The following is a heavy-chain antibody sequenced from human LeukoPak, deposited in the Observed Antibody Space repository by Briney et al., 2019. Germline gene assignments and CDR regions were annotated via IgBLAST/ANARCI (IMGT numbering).Heavy chain of an antibody. J-gene: IGHJ3*02. D-gene: IGHD1-26*01. Sequence: GASVKASCKASGYTFTSYYMHWVRQAPGQGLEWMGIINPSGGSTSYAQKFQGRVMITTDESTSTAYMELSSLRSEDTAVYYCARGRSGSFPPKGAVAFDIWGQGTMVTVSS. CDR3: ARGRSGSFPPKGAVAFDI. CDR2: INPSGGST. CDR1: GYTFTSYY. V-gene: IGHV1-46*01.